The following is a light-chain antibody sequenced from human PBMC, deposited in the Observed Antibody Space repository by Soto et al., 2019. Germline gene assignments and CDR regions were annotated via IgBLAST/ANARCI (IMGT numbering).Light chain of an antibody. J-gene: IGKJ1*01. V-gene: IGKV3-20*01. CDR3: QQYGNSPRT. Sequence: EIVLTQSPGTLSLSPGERATLSCWASQSVSSSYLAWYQQKPGQAPRLLIYGASSRATGIPDRFSGSGSGTDFTLTISRLEPEDSAVYYCQQYGNSPRTFGQGTKVEI. CDR2: GAS. CDR1: QSVSSSY.